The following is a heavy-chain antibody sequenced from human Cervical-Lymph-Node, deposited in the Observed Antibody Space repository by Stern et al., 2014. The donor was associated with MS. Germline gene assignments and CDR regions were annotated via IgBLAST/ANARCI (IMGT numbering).Heavy chain of an antibody. CDR2: IYTDGRT. Sequence: EVQLVESGGGLIQPGGSLRLSCAASGFTVSSNYMSWVRQSPGTGLQWVSLIYTDGRTYYADSVKGRFTISRDHSKNTLYLQMNSLGAEDTALYYCARAIFGVVTPTMAPDAFDIWGQGTMVTVSS. CDR1: GFTVSSNY. CDR3: ARAIFGVVTPTMAPDAFDI. V-gene: IGHV3-53*01. D-gene: IGHD3-3*01. J-gene: IGHJ3*02.